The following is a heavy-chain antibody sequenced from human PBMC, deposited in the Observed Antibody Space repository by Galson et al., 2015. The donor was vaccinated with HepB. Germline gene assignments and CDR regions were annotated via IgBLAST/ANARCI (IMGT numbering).Heavy chain of an antibody. CDR3: ARARGYSYGYWAGISGTYGMDV. CDR1: GYTFINYD. CDR2: ISTYNGNT. V-gene: IGHV1-18*01. J-gene: IGHJ6*02. Sequence: SVKVSCKASGYTFINYDISWVRQAPGQGLEWMGRISTYNGNTNYAVKVQDRVTMTTDTSTRTAYMELRSLRSDDTAVYYCARARGYSYGYWAGISGTYGMDVWGQGTTVTVSS. D-gene: IGHD5-18*01.